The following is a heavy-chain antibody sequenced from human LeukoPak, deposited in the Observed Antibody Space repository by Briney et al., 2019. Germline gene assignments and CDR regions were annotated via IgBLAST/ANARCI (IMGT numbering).Heavy chain of an antibody. J-gene: IGHJ4*02. CDR3: ASRNTYGSS. D-gene: IGHD3-10*01. Sequence: GGSLRLSCAASGFTFSSYAMNWVRQAPGKGLEWVSYISSSGSTIYYADSVKGRFTISRDNAKNSLYLQMNSLRAEDTAVYCCASRNTYGSSWGQGTLVTVSS. V-gene: IGHV3-48*03. CDR1: GFTFSSYA. CDR2: ISSSGSTI.